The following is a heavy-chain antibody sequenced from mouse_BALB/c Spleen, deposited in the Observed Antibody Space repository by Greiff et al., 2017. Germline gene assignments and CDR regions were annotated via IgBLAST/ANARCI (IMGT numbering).Heavy chain of an antibody. V-gene: IGHV5-4*02. CDR3: ARDRGAY. J-gene: IGHJ3*01. CDR1: GFTFSDYY. CDR2: ISDGGSYT. D-gene: IGHD3-1*01. Sequence: EVQRVESGGGLVKPGGSLKLSCAASGFTFSDYYMYWVRQTPEKRLEWVATISDGGSYTYYPDSVKGRFTISRDNAKNNLYLQMSSLKSEDTAMYYCARDRGAYWGQGLWSLSLQ.